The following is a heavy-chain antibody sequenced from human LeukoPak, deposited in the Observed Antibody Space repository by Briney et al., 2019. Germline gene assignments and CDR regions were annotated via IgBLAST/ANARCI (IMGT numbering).Heavy chain of an antibody. Sequence: GGSLRLSCAASGFTFSSYGMHWVRQAPGKGLEWVAFIRYDGSNKYYADPVKGRFTISRDNPKNTLYLQMNSLRAEDTAVYYCAKGVVPAAPSYMDVWGKGTMVTVSS. CDR1: GFTFSSYG. J-gene: IGHJ6*03. CDR3: AKGVVPAAPSYMDV. CDR2: IRYDGSNK. D-gene: IGHD2-2*01. V-gene: IGHV3-30*02.